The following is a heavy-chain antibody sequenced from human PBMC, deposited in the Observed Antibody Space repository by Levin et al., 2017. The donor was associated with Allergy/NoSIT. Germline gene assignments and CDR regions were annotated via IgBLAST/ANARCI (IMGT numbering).Heavy chain of an antibody. CDR1: GFTFSSYE. Sequence: GESLKISCAASGFTFSSYEMNWVRQAPGKGLQWVSYISSSGSTIYYADSVKGRFTISRDNAKNSLYLQMNSLRAEDTAVYYCARQLGNFWSGYNYFDYWGQGTLVTVSS. J-gene: IGHJ4*02. CDR2: ISSSGSTI. D-gene: IGHD3-3*01. CDR3: ARQLGNFWSGYNYFDY. V-gene: IGHV3-48*03.